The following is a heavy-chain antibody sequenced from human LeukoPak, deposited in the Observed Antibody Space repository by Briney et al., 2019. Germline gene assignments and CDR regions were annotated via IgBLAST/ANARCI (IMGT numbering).Heavy chain of an antibody. CDR2: IYTSGST. CDR1: GGSFSGYY. V-gene: IGHV4-4*09. CDR3: ARGGTGNLYYYYYMDV. D-gene: IGHD1-1*01. J-gene: IGHJ6*03. Sequence: SETLSLTCAVYGGSFSGYYWSWIRQPPGKGLEWIGYIYTSGSTNYNPSLKSRVTISVDTSKNQFSLKLSSVTAADTAVYYCARGGTGNLYYYYYMDVWGKGTTVTVSS.